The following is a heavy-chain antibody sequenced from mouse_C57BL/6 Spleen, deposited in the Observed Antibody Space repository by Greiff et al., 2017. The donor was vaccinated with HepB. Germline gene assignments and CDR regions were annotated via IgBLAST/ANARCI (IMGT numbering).Heavy chain of an antibody. J-gene: IGHJ4*01. Sequence: QVQLQHSGPELVKPGASVKISCKASGYTFTDYYINWVKQRPGQGLEWIGWLYPGSGNTKYNEKFKGKATLTVDTSSSTAYMQLSSLTSEDSAVYFCARHLSPGMDYWGQGTSVTVSS. CDR1: GYTFTDYY. V-gene: IGHV1-84*01. CDR2: LYPGSGNT. CDR3: ARHLSPGMDY. D-gene: IGHD6-1*01.